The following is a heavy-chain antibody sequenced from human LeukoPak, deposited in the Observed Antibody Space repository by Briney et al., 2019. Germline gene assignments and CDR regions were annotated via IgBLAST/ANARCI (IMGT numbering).Heavy chain of an antibody. CDR3: ASSRTAASSNWFDP. Sequence: GGSLRLSCAASGLTVSSNYMTWVRQAPGKGLEWVSIIHTNGNAYYADSVKGRFTISRDNSKNTLYLQMNSLRTEDTAVYYCASSRTAASSNWFDPWGQGTLVTVSS. CDR2: IHTNGNA. D-gene: IGHD6-13*01. CDR1: GLTVSSNY. V-gene: IGHV3-53*01. J-gene: IGHJ5*02.